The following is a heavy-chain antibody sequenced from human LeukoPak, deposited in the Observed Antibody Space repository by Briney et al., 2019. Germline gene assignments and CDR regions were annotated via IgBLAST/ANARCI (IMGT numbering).Heavy chain of an antibody. V-gene: IGHV4-39*01. CDR3: ARRLRPGYCSGGSCTYYFDY. D-gene: IGHD2-15*01. Sequence: PSETLSLTCAVYGGSFSSYYWGWIRQPPGKGLEWIGSIYYSGSTYYNPSLKSRVTISVDTSKNQFSLKLSSVTAADTAVYYCARRLRPGYCSGGSCTYYFDYWGQGTLVTVSS. CDR1: GGSFSSYY. CDR2: IYYSGST. J-gene: IGHJ4*02.